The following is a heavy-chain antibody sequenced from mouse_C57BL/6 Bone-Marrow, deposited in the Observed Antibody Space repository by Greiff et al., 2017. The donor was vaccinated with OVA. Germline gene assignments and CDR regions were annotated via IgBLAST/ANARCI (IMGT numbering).Heavy chain of an antibody. J-gene: IGHJ2*01. CDR3: ARWTAQGGGY. D-gene: IGHD3-2*02. Sequence: QVQLQQPGAEPVRPGSSVKLSCKASGYTFTSYWMHWVKQRPIQGLEWIGNIDPSDSETHYNQKFKDKATLTVDKSSSTAYMQLSSLTSEDSAVYYCARWTAQGGGYWGQGTTLTVSS. V-gene: IGHV1-52*01. CDR1: GYTFTSYW. CDR2: IDPSDSET.